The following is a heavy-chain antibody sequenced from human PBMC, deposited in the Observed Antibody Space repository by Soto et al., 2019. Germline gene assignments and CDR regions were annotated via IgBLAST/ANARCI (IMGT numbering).Heavy chain of an antibody. D-gene: IGHD2-15*01. V-gene: IGHV4-30-4*01. J-gene: IGHJ3*02. CDR3: ARANIVVVVAATGNAFDI. CDR1: GGSITKGDYF. Sequence: SETLSLTCTVSGGSITKGDYFWNWIRQSPGKGLEWIGFIYHTGTTYYNPSLRSQVSMSVDTSKNQFSLTVNSVTATDTGVYYCARANIVVVVAATGNAFDIWGQGTMVTVSS. CDR2: IYHTGTT.